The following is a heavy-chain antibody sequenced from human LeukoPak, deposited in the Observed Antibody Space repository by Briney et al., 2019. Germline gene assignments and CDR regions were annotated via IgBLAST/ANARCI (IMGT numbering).Heavy chain of an antibody. D-gene: IGHD4-23*01. V-gene: IGHV1-46*01. CDR1: GYTLTSYY. Sequence: ASVKVSCKASGYTLTSYYMHWVRQAPGQGLEWMGIINPSGGSTSYAQKFQGRVTMTRDMSTSTVYMELSSLRSEDTAVYYCARDNSVEDTAWWFDPWGQGTLVTVSS. CDR2: INPSGGST. J-gene: IGHJ5*02. CDR3: ARDNSVEDTAWWFDP.